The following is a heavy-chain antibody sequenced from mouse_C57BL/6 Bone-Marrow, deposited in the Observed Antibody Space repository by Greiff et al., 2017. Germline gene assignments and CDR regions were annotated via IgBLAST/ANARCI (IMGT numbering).Heavy chain of an antibody. Sequence: VQLQQSGAELARPGASVKLSCKASGYTFTSYGISWVKQRTGQGLEWIGEIYPRSGNTYYNEKFKGKATLTADKSSRTAYMELRSLTSEDSAVYFCVSIYPFYAMDYWGQGTSVTVSS. CDR1: GYTFTSYG. J-gene: IGHJ4*01. D-gene: IGHD1-1*01. CDR2: IYPRSGNT. V-gene: IGHV1-81*01. CDR3: VSIYPFYAMDY.